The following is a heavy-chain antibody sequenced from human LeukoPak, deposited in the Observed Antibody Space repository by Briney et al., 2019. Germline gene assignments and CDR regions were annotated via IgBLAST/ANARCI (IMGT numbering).Heavy chain of an antibody. CDR1: GFTFSIYW. J-gene: IGHJ4*02. Sequence: QSGGPLRLSCAASGFTFSIYWMSWVPQAPGKGREWVANISQDGSDKYYVDSVKGRCTISRDNDKNFLYLQMDSLRAEDTAVYYCATAPKYSRGNYWGQGPLVIVS. D-gene: IGHD6-19*01. CDR3: ATAPKYSRGNY. CDR2: ISQDGSDK. V-gene: IGHV3-7*04.